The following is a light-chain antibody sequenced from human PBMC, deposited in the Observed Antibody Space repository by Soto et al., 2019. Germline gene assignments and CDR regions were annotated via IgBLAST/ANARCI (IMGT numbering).Light chain of an antibody. CDR1: HDISKY. CDR3: QQYGNLPYT. V-gene: IGKV1-33*01. J-gene: IGKJ2*01. CDR2: DAS. Sequence: DIQMTQSPSSLSATEGDRVTITCQASHDISKYLNWYQQKPGKAPKLLIYDASNLEAGVPSRFSGSGSGTDFTFTIRSLQPEDIATYYCQQYGNLPYTFGQGTKLEI.